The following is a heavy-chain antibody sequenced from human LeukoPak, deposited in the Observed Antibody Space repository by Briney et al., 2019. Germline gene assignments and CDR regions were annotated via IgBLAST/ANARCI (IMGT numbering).Heavy chain of an antibody. V-gene: IGHV3-30-3*01. CDR2: ISYDGSNK. Sequence: GGSLRLSCAASGFTFSSYAMHWVRQAPGKGLEWVAVISYDGSNKYYADSVKGRFTISRDNSKNTLYLQMNSLRAEDTAVYYCARINGLKPSIAARFRGWLDYWGQGTLVTVSS. CDR1: GFTFSSYA. CDR3: ARINGLKPSIAARFRGWLDY. J-gene: IGHJ4*02. D-gene: IGHD6-6*01.